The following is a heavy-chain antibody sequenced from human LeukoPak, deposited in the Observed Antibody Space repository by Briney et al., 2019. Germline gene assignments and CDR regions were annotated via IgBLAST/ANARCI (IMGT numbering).Heavy chain of an antibody. CDR2: ISGSGGST. J-gene: IGHJ4*02. D-gene: IGHD2-2*01. V-gene: IGHV3-23*01. CDR1: GFTFSSYA. Sequence: GGSLRLSCAASGFTFSSYAMSWVRQAPGKGLEWVSAISGSGGSTYYADSVKGRFTISRDNSKNTLYLQMNSLRAEDTAVYYCAKEAWYYSSTSCHFDYWGQGTLVTVSS. CDR3: AKEAWYYSSTSCHFDY.